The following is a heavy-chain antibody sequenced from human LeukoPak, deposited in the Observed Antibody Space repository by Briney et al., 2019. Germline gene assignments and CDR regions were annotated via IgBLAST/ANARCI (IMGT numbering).Heavy chain of an antibody. Sequence: PSETLSLTCAVYGGSFSGYYWSWIRQPPGKGLEWIGEINHSGSTNYNPSLKSRVTISVDTSKNQFSLKLSSVTAADTAVYYCAGGGYSSSWYGPGYYYYGMDVWGQGTTVTVSS. V-gene: IGHV4-34*01. J-gene: IGHJ6*02. D-gene: IGHD6-13*01. CDR2: INHSGST. CDR3: AGGGYSSSWYGPGYYYYGMDV. CDR1: GGSFSGYY.